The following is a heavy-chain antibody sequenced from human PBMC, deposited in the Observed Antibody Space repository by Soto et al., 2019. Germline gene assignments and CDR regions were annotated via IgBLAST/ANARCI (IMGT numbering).Heavy chain of an antibody. Sequence: QVQLQQWGAGLLKPSETLSLTCAVYGGSFSGYYWPWIRQPPGTGLEWIGEINPSGSTNYNPSLNSRVTRSVDTSKNQFSLKLTSVTAADTGVYYWARDKTTGLFDYWGQGTLVTVSS. CDR3: ARDKTTGLFDY. CDR1: GGSFSGYY. D-gene: IGHD1-7*01. CDR2: INPSGST. V-gene: IGHV4-34*01. J-gene: IGHJ4*02.